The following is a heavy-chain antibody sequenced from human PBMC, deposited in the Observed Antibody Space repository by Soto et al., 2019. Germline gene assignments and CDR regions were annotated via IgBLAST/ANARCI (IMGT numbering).Heavy chain of an antibody. Sequence: RLSCAASGFTFSSYWMHWVRQAPGKGLVWVSRINSDGSSTSYADSVKGRFTISRDSAKNTLYLQMNSLRAEDTAVYYCALGYCSGGSCYAPTYYYYYGMDVWGQGTTVTVSS. D-gene: IGHD2-15*01. J-gene: IGHJ6*02. V-gene: IGHV3-74*01. CDR3: ALGYCSGGSCYAPTYYYYYGMDV. CDR1: GFTFSSYW. CDR2: INSDGSST.